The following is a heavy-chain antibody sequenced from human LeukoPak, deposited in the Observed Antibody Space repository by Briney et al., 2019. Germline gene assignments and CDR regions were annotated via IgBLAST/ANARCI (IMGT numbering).Heavy chain of an antibody. CDR2: ISYDGSYQ. Sequence: PGGSLRLSCAASGFTFSRNGMHWVRQAPGKGLEWVAVISYDGSYQYYSDSVEGRFTISRDNSKNTLYLQMNSLSAEDTALYYCAKEEDSSGWQYDYWGQGTLVTVSS. V-gene: IGHV3-30*18. D-gene: IGHD6-19*01. J-gene: IGHJ4*02. CDR3: AKEEDSSGWQYDY. CDR1: GFTFSRNG.